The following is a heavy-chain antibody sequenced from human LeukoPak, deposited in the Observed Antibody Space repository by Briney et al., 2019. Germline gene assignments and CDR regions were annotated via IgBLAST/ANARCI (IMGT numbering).Heavy chain of an antibody. CDR1: GDSVSSNSAA. CDR2: TYYRSKWYN. D-gene: IGHD2-2*01. V-gene: IGHV6-1*01. CDR3: ARDLSVPRPLRGIWWFDP. Sequence: SQTLSLTCAISGDSVSSNSAAWNWIRQSPSRGLEWLGRTYYRSKWYNDYAVSVKSRITINPDTSKNQFSLQLNSVTPEDTAAYYCARDLSVPRPLRGIWWFDPWGQGTLVTVSS. J-gene: IGHJ5*02.